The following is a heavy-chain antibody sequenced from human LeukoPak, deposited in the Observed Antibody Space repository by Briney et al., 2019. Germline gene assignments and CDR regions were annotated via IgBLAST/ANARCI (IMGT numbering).Heavy chain of an antibody. V-gene: IGHV4-34*01. CDR1: GGSFSGYY. CDR2: INHSGST. D-gene: IGHD3-22*01. J-gene: IGHJ3*02. Sequence: PSETLSLTCAVYGGSFSGYYWSWIRQPPGKGLEWIGEINHSGSTNYNPSLKSRVTISVDTSKNQFSLKLSSVTAADTAVYYCSGGPIYDSSGYYGSYDAFDIWGQGTMVTVSS. CDR3: SGGPIYDSSGYYGSYDAFDI.